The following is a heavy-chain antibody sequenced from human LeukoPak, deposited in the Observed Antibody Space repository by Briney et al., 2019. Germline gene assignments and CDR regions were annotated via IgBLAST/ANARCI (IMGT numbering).Heavy chain of an antibody. CDR3: ARDYGDYGIFDY. CDR1: GYTFTSYG. V-gene: IGHV1-18*01. D-gene: IGHD4-17*01. CDR2: ISAYNGNT. Sequence: ASVKVSCKASGYTFTSYGISWVRQAPGQGLEWMGWISAYNGNTDYAQKHQGRVTMTTDTSTSTAYMELRSLRSDDTAVYYCARDYGDYGIFDYWGQGTLVTVSS. J-gene: IGHJ4*02.